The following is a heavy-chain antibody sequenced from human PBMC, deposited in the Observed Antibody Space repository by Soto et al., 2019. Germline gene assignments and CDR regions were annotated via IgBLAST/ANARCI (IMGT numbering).Heavy chain of an antibody. Sequence: GGSLRLSCAASGFTFSSYGMHWVRQAPGKGLEWVAVIWYDGSNKYYADSVKGRFTISRDNSKNTLYLQMNSLRAEDTAVYYCARDREVVPAATFDYWGQGTLVTVSS. D-gene: IGHD2-2*01. V-gene: IGHV3-33*08. CDR3: ARDREVVPAATFDY. CDR2: IWYDGSNK. J-gene: IGHJ4*02. CDR1: GFTFSSYG.